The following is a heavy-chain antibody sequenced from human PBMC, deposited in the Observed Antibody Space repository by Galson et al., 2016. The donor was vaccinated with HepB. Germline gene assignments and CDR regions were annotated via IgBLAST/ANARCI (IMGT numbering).Heavy chain of an antibody. V-gene: IGHV1-2*02. CDR1: GYRFTGYY. CDR3: ARGLEAHDSFDT. CDR2: VNPNNGVT. J-gene: IGHJ3*02. D-gene: IGHD6-6*01. Sequence: SVKVSCKASGYRFTGYYLHWVRQAPGHGLEWMGGVNPNNGVTEHAERLQGRLTFTRDTSITTAYMELSALSFDDTAVYYCARGLEAHDSFDTWGKGTMVSVS.